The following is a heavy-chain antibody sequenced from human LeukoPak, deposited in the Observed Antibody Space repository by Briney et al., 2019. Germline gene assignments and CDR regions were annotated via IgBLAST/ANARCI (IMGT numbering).Heavy chain of an antibody. CDR2: KFNSGSN. J-gene: IGHJ2*01. D-gene: IGHD2-2*01. Sequence: PSETLSLTCTVSGASFSNYHWSWLRQPPGKGLEWVGYKFNSGSNNHYASLRGRVNMSLGKPKSQFSLNLHSLTAADTAVYFCARGMLCCSGSSCYYWYFDLWGRGTLVSVS. V-gene: IGHV4-59*01. CDR1: GASFSNYH. CDR3: ARGMLCCSGSSCYYWYFDL.